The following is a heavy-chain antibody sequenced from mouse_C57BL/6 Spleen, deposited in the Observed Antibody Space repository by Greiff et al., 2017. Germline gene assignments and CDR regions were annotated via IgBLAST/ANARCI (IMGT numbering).Heavy chain of an antibody. J-gene: IGHJ2*01. CDR2: IYPGSGST. V-gene: IGHV1-55*01. Sequence: VQLQQPGAELVKPGASVKMSCKASGYTFTSYWITWVKQRPGQGLEWIGDIYPGSGSTNYNEKFKSKATLTVDTSSSTAYMQLSSLTSEDSAVYYCAIPYYYDSSLYYFDYWGQGTTLTVSS. D-gene: IGHD1-1*01. CDR3: AIPYYYDSSLYYFDY. CDR1: GYTFTSYW.